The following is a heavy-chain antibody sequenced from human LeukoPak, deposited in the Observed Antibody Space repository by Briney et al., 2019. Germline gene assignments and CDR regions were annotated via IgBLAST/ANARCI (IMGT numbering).Heavy chain of an antibody. J-gene: IGHJ4*02. CDR1: GFTFSSSA. D-gene: IGHD2-15*01. Sequence: GGSLRLSCAASGFTFSSSAMSWVRQAPGKGLEWVSAISNNGGYTYYADSVQGRFTISRDNSKSTLFLQMNSLRAEDTAVYYCAKQLGYCSDGSCYFPYWGQGTLVTVSS. V-gene: IGHV3-23*01. CDR3: AKQLGYCSDGSCYFPY. CDR2: ISNNGGYT.